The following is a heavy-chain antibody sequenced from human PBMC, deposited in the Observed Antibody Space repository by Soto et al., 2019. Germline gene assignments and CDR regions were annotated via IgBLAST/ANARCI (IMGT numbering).Heavy chain of an antibody. J-gene: IGHJ6*02. Sequence: EVQLVESGGGLVQPGGSLRLSCAASGFTFSSYWMSWVRQAPGKGLEWVANIKQEGSEKYYVDSVKGRFTISRDNAKNSLYLQINSLRAEDTAVYYCARDYPHYDFWSGYYPPGMDVWGQGTTVTVSS. D-gene: IGHD3-3*01. CDR3: ARDYPHYDFWSGYYPPGMDV. CDR1: GFTFSSYW. CDR2: IKQEGSEK. V-gene: IGHV3-7*05.